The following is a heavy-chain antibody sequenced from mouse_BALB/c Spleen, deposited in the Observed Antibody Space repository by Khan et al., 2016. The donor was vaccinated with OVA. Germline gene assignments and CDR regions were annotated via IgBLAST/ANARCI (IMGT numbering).Heavy chain of an antibody. V-gene: IGHV3-2*02. CDR2: ISYSGST. CDR1: GYSITSDYA. CDR3: ARDGSRYNYAMDY. J-gene: IGHJ4*01. Sequence: EVKLLESGPGLVKPSQSLSLTCTVTGYSITSDYAWNWIRQFTGNKLEWMGYISYSGSTNYNPSLKSRISITRDTSKNQFFLQLNSVTTEDTATYYCARDGSRYNYAMDYWGQGTSVTVSS. D-gene: IGHD2-3*01.